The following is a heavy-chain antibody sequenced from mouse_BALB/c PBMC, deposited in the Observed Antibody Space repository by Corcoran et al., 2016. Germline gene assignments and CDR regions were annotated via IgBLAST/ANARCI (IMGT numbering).Heavy chain of an antibody. V-gene: IGHV9-3-1*01. Sequence: QIQLVQSGPELKKPGETVKISCKASGYTFTNYGMNWVKQAPGKGLKWMGWINTYTGEPTYADDFKGRFAFSLDTSASTAYLQINNLKNEDTATYFCAREPRSMDYWGQGTSVTVSS. J-gene: IGHJ4*01. CDR3: AREPRSMDY. CDR1: GYTFTNYG. CDR2: INTYTGEP.